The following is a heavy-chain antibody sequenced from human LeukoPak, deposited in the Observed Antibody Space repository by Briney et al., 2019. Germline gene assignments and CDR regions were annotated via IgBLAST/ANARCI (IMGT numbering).Heavy chain of an antibody. CDR3: ATDFRTDGYNYFDY. CDR2: IYYSGST. J-gene: IGHJ4*02. D-gene: IGHD5-24*01. V-gene: IGHV4-39*07. Sequence: SETLSLTCTVSGGSISSSSYYWGWIRQPPGKGLEWIGSIYYSGSTYYNPSLKSRVTISVDTSKNQFSLKLSSVTAADTAVYYYATDFRTDGYNYFDYWGQGTLVTVSS. CDR1: GGSISSSSYY.